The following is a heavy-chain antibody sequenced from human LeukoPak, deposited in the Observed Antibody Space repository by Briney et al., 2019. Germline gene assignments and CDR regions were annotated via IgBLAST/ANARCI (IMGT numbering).Heavy chain of an antibody. CDR3: ARRWKICSGGSCYDAFDI. CDR2: ISAYNGNT. Sequence: ASVKVSCKASGYTLTSYGISWVRQAPGQGLEWMGWISAYNGNTNYAQKLQGRVTMTTDTSTSTAYMELRSLRSDDTAVYYCARRWKICSGGSCYDAFDIWGQGTMVTVSS. D-gene: IGHD2-15*01. CDR1: GYTLTSYG. J-gene: IGHJ3*02. V-gene: IGHV1-18*01.